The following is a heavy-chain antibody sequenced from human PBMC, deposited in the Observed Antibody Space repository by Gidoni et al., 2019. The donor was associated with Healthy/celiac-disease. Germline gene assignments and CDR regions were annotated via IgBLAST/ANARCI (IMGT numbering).Heavy chain of an antibody. J-gene: IGHJ6*02. D-gene: IGHD3-10*01. CDR3: ARDLFWFGEVEYYYYGMDV. V-gene: IGHV3-33*01. CDR2: IWYDGSNK. Sequence: QVQLVASGGGVVQPGRSLRLSCAASGFTFSSYGMHWVRQAPGKGLEWVAVIWYDGSNKYYADSVKGRFTISRDNSKNTLYLQMNSLRAEDTAVYYCARDLFWFGEVEYYYYGMDVWGQGTTVTVSS. CDR1: GFTFSSYG.